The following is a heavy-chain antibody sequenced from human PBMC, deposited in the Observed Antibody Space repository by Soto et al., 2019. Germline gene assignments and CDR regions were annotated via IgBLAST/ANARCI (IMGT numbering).Heavy chain of an antibody. D-gene: IGHD3-22*01. V-gene: IGHV2-26*01. CDR1: GFSLSNATMG. J-gene: IGHJ4*02. CDR2: IFSNDEK. CDR3: AHIQDVYYSSGLDY. Sequence: QVTLKESGPVLVKPTETLTLTCTVSGFSLSNATMGVSWIRQPPGKALEWLAHIFSNDEKSYSTSLNSRLTTSKDTSKTQVVLTMTNMVPVDTATYYFAHIQDVYYSSGLDYWGQGTLVTVSP.